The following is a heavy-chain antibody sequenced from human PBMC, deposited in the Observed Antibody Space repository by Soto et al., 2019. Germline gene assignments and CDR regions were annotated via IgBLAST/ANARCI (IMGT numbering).Heavy chain of an antibody. CDR1: GFTFSSYG. CDR3: AKDPGQCSGGGSCYSGFDY. V-gene: IGHV3-30*18. Sequence: QVQLVESGGGVVQPGRSLRLSCAASGFTFSSYGMHWVRQAPGKGLEWVAVISYDGSDKYYGDSVKGRFTISRDKPKTPLYLQINGLRAEDTAVYYCAKDPGQCSGGGSCYSGFDYWGQGTLVTVSS. CDR2: ISYDGSDK. J-gene: IGHJ4*02. D-gene: IGHD2-15*01.